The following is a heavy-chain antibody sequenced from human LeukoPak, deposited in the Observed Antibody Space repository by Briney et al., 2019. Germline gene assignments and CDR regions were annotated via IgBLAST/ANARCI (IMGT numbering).Heavy chain of an antibody. CDR3: TSNLYCSTSSCYTLDN. CDR2: IKSKSERGTT. Sequence: GSLRLSCAASGFTFSNGWMSWVRQAPGKGLEWVGRIKSKSERGTTDYAAPVKGRSTISRDGSTNTVYLHMNSLKTEDTAVYFRTSNLYCSTSSCYTLDNWGQGTLVAVSP. V-gene: IGHV3-15*01. J-gene: IGHJ4*02. D-gene: IGHD2-2*02. CDR1: GFTFSNGW.